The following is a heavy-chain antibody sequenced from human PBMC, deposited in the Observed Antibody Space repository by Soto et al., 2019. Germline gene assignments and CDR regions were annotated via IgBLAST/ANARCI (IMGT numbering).Heavy chain of an antibody. CDR2: ISYDGSNK. D-gene: IGHD5-12*01. CDR3: AKDQNIVATSGGAIRPYYFDY. Sequence: QVQLVESGGGVVQPGRSLRLSCAASGFTFSSYGMHWVRQAPGKGPEWVAVISYDGSNKYYADSVKGRFTISRDNSKNTLYLQMNSLRAEDTAVYYCAKDQNIVATSGGAIRPYYFDYWGQGTLVTVSS. V-gene: IGHV3-30*18. CDR1: GFTFSSYG. J-gene: IGHJ4*02.